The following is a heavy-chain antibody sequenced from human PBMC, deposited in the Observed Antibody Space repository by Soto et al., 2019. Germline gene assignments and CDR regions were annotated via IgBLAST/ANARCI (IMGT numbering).Heavy chain of an antibody. CDR1: GGTFSSYA. CDR2: IIPIFGTA. V-gene: IGHV1-69*13. Sequence: ASVKVSCKASGGTFSSYAISWVRQAPGQGLEWMGGIIPIFGTANYAQKFQGRVTITADESTSTAYRELSSLRAEDTAVYYCASATTGPSRVSVYYYYLMDGWGQGTSPTVPS. D-gene: IGHD1-26*01. CDR3: ASATTGPSRVSVYYYYLMDG. J-gene: IGHJ6*02.